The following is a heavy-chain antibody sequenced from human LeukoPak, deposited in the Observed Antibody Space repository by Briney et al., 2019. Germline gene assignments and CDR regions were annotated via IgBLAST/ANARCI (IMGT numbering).Heavy chain of an antibody. D-gene: IGHD5-18*01. V-gene: IGHV1-69*05. CDR1: GGTFSSYA. CDR2: IIPIFGTA. CDR3: ASTRRTAMPSYYFDY. J-gene: IGHJ4*02. Sequence: SVKVSCKASGGTFSSYAISWVRQAPGQGLEWMGGIIPIFGTANYAQKFQGRVTITTDESTSTAYMELSSLRSEDTAVYSCASTRRTAMPSYYFDYWGQGTLVTVSS.